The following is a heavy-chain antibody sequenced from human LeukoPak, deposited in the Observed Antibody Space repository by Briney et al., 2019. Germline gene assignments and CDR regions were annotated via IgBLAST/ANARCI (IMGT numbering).Heavy chain of an antibody. V-gene: IGHV3-33*01. Sequence: GXXXVRQAPGKXXEWVAVIWYDGSNKYYADSVKGRFTISRDNSKNTLYLQMNSLRAEDTAVYYCARADTCSGGSCYENGFDPWGQGTLVTVSS. CDR2: IWYDGSNK. D-gene: IGHD2-15*01. J-gene: IGHJ5*02. CDR1: G. CDR3: ARADTCSGGSCYENGFDP.